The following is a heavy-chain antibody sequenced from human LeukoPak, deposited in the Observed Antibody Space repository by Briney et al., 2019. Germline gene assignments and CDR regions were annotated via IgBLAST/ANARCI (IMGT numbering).Heavy chain of an antibody. J-gene: IGHJ1*01. CDR2: IWFDGSEQ. Sequence: GGSLRLSCAASGFTFSTYAIHCVRQAPGKGLEWVAVIWFDGSEQYYADSVKGRFIISRDNSKSTSNLQLNSLRAEDTAVYYCAREGDSRWGELSPWGQGTLVTVSS. CDR1: GFTFSTYA. CDR3: AREGDSRWGELSP. D-gene: IGHD3-16*02. V-gene: IGHV3-33*01.